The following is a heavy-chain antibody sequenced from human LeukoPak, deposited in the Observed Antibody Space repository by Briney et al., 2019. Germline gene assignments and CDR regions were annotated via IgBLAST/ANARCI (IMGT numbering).Heavy chain of an antibody. V-gene: IGHV4-39*01. CDR3: ARQGCSSTSCYSWDWYYYYMDV. D-gene: IGHD2-2*01. CDR1: GGSVRSSTYY. J-gene: IGHJ6*03. CDR2: IYYSGST. Sequence: SETLSLTCTVSGGSVRSSTYYWGWIRQPPGKGLEWIGSIYYSGSTYYNPSLKSRVTMSVDTSKNQFSLKLSSVTAADTAVYYCARQGCSSTSCYSWDWYYYYMDVWGKGTTVTVYS.